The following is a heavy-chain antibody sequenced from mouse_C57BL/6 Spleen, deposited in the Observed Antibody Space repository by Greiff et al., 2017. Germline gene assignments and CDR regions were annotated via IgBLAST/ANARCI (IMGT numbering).Heavy chain of an antibody. V-gene: IGHV1-69*01. J-gene: IGHJ3*01. CDR2: IDPSVSYT. CDR3: ARWDYEGFAY. CDR1: GYTFTSYW. D-gene: IGHD2-4*01. Sequence: VQLQQPGAELVMPGASVKLSCKASGYTFTSYWMHWVKQRPGQGLEWIGEIDPSVSYTNYNQKFKGKSTLTVDKSSSTAYMQLSSLTSEDSAVYYCARWDYEGFAYWGQGTLVTVSA.